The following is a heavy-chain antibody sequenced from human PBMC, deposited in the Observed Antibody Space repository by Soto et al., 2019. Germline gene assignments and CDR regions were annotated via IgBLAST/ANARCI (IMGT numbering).Heavy chain of an antibody. CDR2: IYYSGST. CDR3: ARPLTYCSGGSCYGSDGMDV. CDR1: GGSISSGDYY. Sequence: QVQLQESGPGLVKPSQTLSLTCTVSGGSISSGDYYWSWIRQPPGKGLEWIGYIYYSGSTYYNPSLKSRVTISVDPSKNQFSLKLSSVTAADTAVYYCARPLTYCSGGSCYGSDGMDVWGQGTTVTVSS. D-gene: IGHD2-15*01. V-gene: IGHV4-30-4*01. J-gene: IGHJ6*02.